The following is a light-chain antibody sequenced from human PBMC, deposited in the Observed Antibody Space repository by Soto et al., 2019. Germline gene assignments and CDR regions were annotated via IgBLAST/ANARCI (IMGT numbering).Light chain of an antibody. CDR2: DVS. V-gene: IGLV2-14*01. Sequence: QSALTQPASVSGSPGQSITISCTGTSSDVGGYNYVSWYQQHPGKAPKLMIYDVSNRPSGVSNRFSGSKSGNTASLTISGLQAEDEADYYCSSYTSSSTPCVVFGGGTKLT. CDR1: SSDVGGYNY. CDR3: SSYTSSSTPCVV. J-gene: IGLJ2*01.